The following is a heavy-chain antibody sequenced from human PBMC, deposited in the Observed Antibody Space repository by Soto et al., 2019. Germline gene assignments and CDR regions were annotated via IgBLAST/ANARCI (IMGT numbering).Heavy chain of an antibody. V-gene: IGHV4-30-4*01. J-gene: IGHJ1*01. D-gene: IGHD3-22*01. CDR3: ARDLDGLHDDTSGPFPRPG. CDR2: IHSSGSI. Sequence: SETLSHTCTVSGGSISSGGYYWSWIRQAPGRGLEWIGYIHSSGSIYYNPSLKSRATMSIDTAGNQFSLKVSSVTVADTAVYYCARDLDGLHDDTSGPFPRPGWGQGTLVTVSS. CDR1: GGSISSGGYY.